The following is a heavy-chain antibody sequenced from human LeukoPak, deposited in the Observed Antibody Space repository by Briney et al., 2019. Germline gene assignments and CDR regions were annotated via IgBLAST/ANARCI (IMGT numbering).Heavy chain of an antibody. V-gene: IGHV1-69*01. D-gene: IGHD3-22*01. Sequence: SVKVSCKASGGTFSSYAISWVRQAPGQGLEWMGGIIPIFGTANYAQKFQGRVTIPADESTSTAYMELSSLRSEDTAVYYCARGSRIVVVRGYAFDIWGQGTMVTVSS. CDR3: ARGSRIVVVRGYAFDI. CDR2: IIPIFGTA. CDR1: GGTFSSYA. J-gene: IGHJ3*02.